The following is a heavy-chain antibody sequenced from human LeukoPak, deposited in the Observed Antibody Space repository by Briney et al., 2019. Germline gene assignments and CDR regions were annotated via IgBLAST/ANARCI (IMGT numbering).Heavy chain of an antibody. Sequence: ASVKVSCKASGYTFTGYFMHWVRQAPGQGLEWMGWINCNSGVTNYAQKFQGWVTMTRDTFITTAHMELNRLTSDDTAVYYCARDRRGYTYAYDHWGQGTLVTVSS. V-gene: IGHV1-2*04. J-gene: IGHJ4*02. CDR2: INCNSGVT. CDR1: GYTFTGYF. D-gene: IGHD5-18*01. CDR3: ARDRRGYTYAYDH.